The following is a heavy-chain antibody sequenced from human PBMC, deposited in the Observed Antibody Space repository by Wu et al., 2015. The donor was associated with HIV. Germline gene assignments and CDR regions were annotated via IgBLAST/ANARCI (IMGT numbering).Heavy chain of an antibody. Sequence: QVQLVQSGTEVKKPGSSVKVSCKASGGTFGSYTINWVRQAPGQGLEWMGRIAPIGSPKYAQKFQGRLIISADGSTNIVYMELSSLRSEDTAVYYCTRGVLRGNPGMDVWGQGTTVTVSS. V-gene: IGHV1-69*11. CDR2: IAPIGSP. CDR1: GGTFGSYT. J-gene: IGHJ6*01. CDR3: TRGVLRGNPGMDV. D-gene: IGHD3-10*01.